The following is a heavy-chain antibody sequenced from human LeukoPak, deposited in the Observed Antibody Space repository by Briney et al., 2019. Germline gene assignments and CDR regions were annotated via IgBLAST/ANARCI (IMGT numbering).Heavy chain of an antibody. V-gene: IGHV1-18*01. Sequence: GASVKVSCKASGYTFTSYGISWVRQAPGQGLEWIGWISAYNGNTNYAQKLQGRVTMTTDTSTSTAYMELRSLRSDDTAVYYCARGGGRDIVVVPAENWFDPWGQGTLVTVSS. CDR3: ARGGGRDIVVVPAENWFDP. CDR2: ISAYNGNT. D-gene: IGHD2-2*01. J-gene: IGHJ5*02. CDR1: GYTFTSYG.